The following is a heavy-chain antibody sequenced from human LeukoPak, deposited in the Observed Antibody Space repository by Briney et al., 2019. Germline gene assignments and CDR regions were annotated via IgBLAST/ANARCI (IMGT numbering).Heavy chain of an antibody. CDR3: AREERYYYYYMDV. Sequence: AGGSLRLSCAASGFTFSSYSMTWVRQAPGKGLEWVSSIGSGSNYIFNADSLKGRFTISRDNAKNSLFLQMNSLRAEDTAVYYCAREERYYYYYMDVWGKGTTVTVSS. J-gene: IGHJ6*03. CDR1: GFTFSSYS. D-gene: IGHD1-1*01. CDR2: IGSGSNYI. V-gene: IGHV3-21*01.